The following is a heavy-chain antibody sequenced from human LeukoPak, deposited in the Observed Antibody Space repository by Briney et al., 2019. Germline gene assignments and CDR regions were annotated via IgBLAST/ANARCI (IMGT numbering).Heavy chain of an antibody. J-gene: IGHJ4*02. CDR2: INAGNGNT. V-gene: IGHV1-3*01. D-gene: IGHD2-2*02. Sequence: ASVKVSCKASGYTFTSYAMHWVRQAPGQRLEWMGWINAGNGNTKYSQKFQGRVTITRDTSASTAYMELSSLRSEDTAVYYCARWAGLCRSNDCYNPFDFWGQGTLVTVSS. CDR1: GYTFTSYA. CDR3: ARWAGLCRSNDCYNPFDF.